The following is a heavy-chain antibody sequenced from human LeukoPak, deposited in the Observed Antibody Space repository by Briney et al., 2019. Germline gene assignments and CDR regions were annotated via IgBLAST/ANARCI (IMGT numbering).Heavy chain of an antibody. V-gene: IGHV4-61*01. Sequence: PSETLSLTCSVSGGSVTSGSHYWSWIRQPPGKGLEWIGNIYYSGSTNYNPSLKSRVTISADTSKNQFSLKLRSVTAADTAVYYCARVFARGQWLVNWFDHWGQGTLVTVSS. D-gene: IGHD6-19*01. CDR1: GGSVTSGSHY. CDR3: ARVFARGQWLVNWFDH. CDR2: IYYSGST. J-gene: IGHJ5*02.